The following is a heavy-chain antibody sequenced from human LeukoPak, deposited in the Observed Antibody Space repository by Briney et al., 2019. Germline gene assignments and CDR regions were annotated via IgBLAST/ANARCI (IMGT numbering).Heavy chain of an antibody. D-gene: IGHD3-22*01. CDR3: ARQVPFYYDSSGPFAS. CDR1: GFTFSDYY. Sequence: PGGSLRLSCAASGFTFSDYYMSWIRQAPGKGLEWVSCISNSGSAIYYADSVKGRFTISRDNAKNSLYLQMNSLRAEDTAVYYCARQVPFYYDSSGPFASWGQGTLVIVSS. V-gene: IGHV3-11*04. J-gene: IGHJ4*02. CDR2: ISNSGSAI.